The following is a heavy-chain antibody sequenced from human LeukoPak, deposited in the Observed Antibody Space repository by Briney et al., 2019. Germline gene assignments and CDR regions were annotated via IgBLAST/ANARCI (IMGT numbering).Heavy chain of an antibody. J-gene: IGHJ2*01. CDR2: IAFSVDDI. V-gene: IGHV3-21*01. Sequence: GGSLRLSCAASGFTFDIYTMNWVRQAPGKGLEWVSSIAFSVDDIYNADSVEGRFTVSRDNAKNSVYLQMNSLRAEDTAVYYCARGITGYSGGWYRWYFDLWGRGTLVTVSS. CDR1: GFTFDIYT. D-gene: IGHD6-19*01. CDR3: ARGITGYSGGWYRWYFDL.